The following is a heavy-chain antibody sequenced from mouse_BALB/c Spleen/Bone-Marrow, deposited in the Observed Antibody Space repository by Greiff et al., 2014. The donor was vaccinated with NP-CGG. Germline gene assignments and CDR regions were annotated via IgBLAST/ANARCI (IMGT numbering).Heavy chain of an antibody. Sequence: VQGVESGAELAKPGASVKMSCKASGYTFTSYWMHWVKQRPGQGLEWIGYINPSNGYTEYNKEFKDKATLTADKSSSTAYMQLSSLTSEDSAVYYCAIMTYYAMDYWGQGTSVTVSS. CDR3: AIMTYYAMDY. CDR2: INPSNGYT. J-gene: IGHJ4*01. CDR1: GYTFTSYW. V-gene: IGHV1-7*01.